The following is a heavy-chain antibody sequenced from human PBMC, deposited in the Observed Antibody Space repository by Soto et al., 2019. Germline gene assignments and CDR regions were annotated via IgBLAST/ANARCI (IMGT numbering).Heavy chain of an antibody. V-gene: IGHV1-46*01. CDR1: GYTFTSYY. CDR2: INPSGGST. D-gene: IGHD3-10*01. J-gene: IGHJ3*02. CDR3: AREGLLWFGDQIWGRDAFDI. Sequence: ASVKVSCKASGYTFTSYYMHWVRQAPGQGLEWMGIINPSGGSTSYAQKFQGRVTMTRDTSTSTVYMELSSLRSEDTAVYYYAREGLLWFGDQIWGRDAFDIWGQGTMVTVS.